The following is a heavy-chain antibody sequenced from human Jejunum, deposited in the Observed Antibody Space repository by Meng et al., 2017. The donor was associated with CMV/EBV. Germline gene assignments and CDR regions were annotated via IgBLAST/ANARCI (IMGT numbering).Heavy chain of an antibody. Sequence: TSSRYWVHWVRQAPGKGLVWVSRISSDGGVTAYADSVKGRFTISRDNAKNTVYLQMNSLRVEDTAVYHCARGFYENSGYHLLIDYWGQGTLVTVSS. J-gene: IGHJ4*02. D-gene: IGHD3-22*01. V-gene: IGHV3-74*01. CDR3: ARGFYENSGYHLLIDY. CDR2: ISSDGGVT. CDR1: TSSRYW.